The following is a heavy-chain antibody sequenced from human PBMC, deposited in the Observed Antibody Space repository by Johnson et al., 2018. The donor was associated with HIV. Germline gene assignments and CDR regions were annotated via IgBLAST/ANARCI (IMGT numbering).Heavy chain of an antibody. D-gene: IGHD2-15*01. CDR3: ARDSVILVDGAFDI. Sequence: VHLVESGGGLVQPGGSLRLSCAASGFTFSSYAMSWVRQAPGKGLEWVSAIYSGGSTYYADSVKGRFTISRDNSKNTLYLQMNSLRAEDTAVYYCARDSVILVDGAFDIWGQGTMVTVSS. J-gene: IGHJ3*02. CDR1: GFTFSSYA. CDR2: IYSGGST. V-gene: IGHV3-23*04.